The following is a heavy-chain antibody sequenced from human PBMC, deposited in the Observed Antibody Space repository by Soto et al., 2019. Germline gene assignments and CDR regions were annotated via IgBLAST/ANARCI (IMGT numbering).Heavy chain of an antibody. J-gene: IGHJ4*02. CDR2: IKSDGSNI. CDR1: GLTFSSYW. V-gene: IGHV3-74*01. Sequence: EVQLVESGGGLVQPGGSLRLSCVASGLTFSSYWMDWVRQAPGKGLVWVSRIKSDGSNIAYGDSVKGRFSISRDNGKNTLYLQMDSLRGEATAVYYWWVNPGYWGQGALVTVSS. CDR3: WVNPGY. D-gene: IGHD1-26*01.